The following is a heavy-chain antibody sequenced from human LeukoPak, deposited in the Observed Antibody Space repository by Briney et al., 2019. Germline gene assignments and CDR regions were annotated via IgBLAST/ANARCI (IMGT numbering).Heavy chain of an antibody. J-gene: IGHJ4*02. CDR1: GGSISSSSYY. Sequence: LETLSLTCTVSGGSISSSSYYWGWIRQPPGKGLEWIGSVYYSGRTYDNPSLKSRVTVSVDTSKSRFSLKLSSVTAADTAVYYCARLLYDRSGYYYFDSWGQGTLVTVSS. CDR2: VYYSGRT. V-gene: IGHV4-39*01. D-gene: IGHD3-22*01. CDR3: ARLLYDRSGYYYFDS.